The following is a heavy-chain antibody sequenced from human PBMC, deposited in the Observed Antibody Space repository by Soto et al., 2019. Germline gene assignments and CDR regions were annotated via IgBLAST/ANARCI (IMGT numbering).Heavy chain of an antibody. D-gene: IGHD6-13*01. CDR1: GYTFTSYA. J-gene: IGHJ4*02. Sequence: QVQLVQSGAEVKKPGASVKVSCKASGYTFTSYAMHWVRQAPGQRLEWMGWINAGNGNTKYSQKFQGRVTITRDTSASTAYMELSSLRSEDTAVYYYARAHGSSWYAYWGQGTLVTVSS. CDR3: ARAHGSSWYAY. CDR2: INAGNGNT. V-gene: IGHV1-3*01.